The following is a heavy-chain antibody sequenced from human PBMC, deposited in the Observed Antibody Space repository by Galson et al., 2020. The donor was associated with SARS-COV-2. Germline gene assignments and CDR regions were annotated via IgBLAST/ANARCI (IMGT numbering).Heavy chain of an antibody. CDR2: IKPRGGDT. CDR1: GYTFSDYY. V-gene: IGHV1-46*03. CDR3: TRGGAQDGGASGKYFFDY. Sequence: ASVTVSCKTSGYTFSDYYIYWVRQAPGQGLEWMGIIKPRGGDTNYAQKFQGRLTMTRDTSTSTIYMELSSLRSEDTAIYYCTRGGAQDGGASGKYFFDYWGQGTSVTVSS. J-gene: IGHJ4*02. D-gene: IGHD2-15*01.